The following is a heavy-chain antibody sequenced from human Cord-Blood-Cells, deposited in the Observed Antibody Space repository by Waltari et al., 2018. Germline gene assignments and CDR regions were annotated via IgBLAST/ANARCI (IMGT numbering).Heavy chain of an antibody. CDR1: GGTFSSYA. V-gene: IGHV1-69*09. D-gene: IGHD6-13*01. CDR2: IIPILGIA. Sequence: QVQLVQSGAEVKKPGSSVKVSCKASGGTFSSYASSWVRQAPGQGLEWMGRIIPILGIANYAQKFQGRVTITADKSTSTAYMELSSLRSEDTAVYYCARDQGGSSSWYDYWGQGTLVTVSS. CDR3: ARDQGGSSSWYDY. J-gene: IGHJ4*02.